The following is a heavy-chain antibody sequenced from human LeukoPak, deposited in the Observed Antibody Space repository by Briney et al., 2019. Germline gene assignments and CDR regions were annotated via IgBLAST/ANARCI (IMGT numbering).Heavy chain of an antibody. CDR3: ARGAPSPNCSSISCYYYYGMDV. J-gene: IGHJ6*02. CDR1: GFTFSSYD. V-gene: IGHV3-13*01. Sequence: GESLTLACAASGFTFSSYDIHWDRQPTGRGLEWDSGIGTAGDTYYRGSGKGRFTNSRENAKNSLYLQINSLRAGDTAVYYCARGAPSPNCSSISCYYYYGMDVWGQGTTVTVSS. D-gene: IGHD2-2*01. CDR2: IGTAGDT.